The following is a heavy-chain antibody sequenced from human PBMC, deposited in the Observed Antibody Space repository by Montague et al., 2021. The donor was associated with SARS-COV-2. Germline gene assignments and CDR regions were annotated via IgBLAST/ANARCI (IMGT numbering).Heavy chain of an antibody. CDR3: AHRRALVLSDAFDF. V-gene: IGHV2-5*02. D-gene: IGHD2/OR15-2a*01. CDR2: IYWDDDK. J-gene: IGHJ3*01. Sequence: PALVKPTQTLTLTCTFSGFSLSTSGVGVGWIRQPPGKALEWLALIYWDDDKCYSPSLKSRLTITKDTSKNQVVLTMTNMDPVDTATYYCAHRRALVLSDAFDFWGQGTMVTVSS. CDR1: GFSLSTSGVG.